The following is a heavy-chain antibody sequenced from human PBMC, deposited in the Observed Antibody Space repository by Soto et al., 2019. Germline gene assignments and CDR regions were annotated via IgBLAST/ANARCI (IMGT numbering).Heavy chain of an antibody. CDR3: ARGLPYDILTGDDPGDWEFGYYFYY. J-gene: IGHJ4*02. D-gene: IGHD3-9*01. Sequence: SETLSLTCTVSGGSISSGGYYWSWIRQHPGKGLEWIGYIYYSGSTYYNPPLKSRVTISVDTSKNQFSLKLSSVTAADTAVYYCARGLPYDILTGDDPGDWEFGYYFYYWGKGTLVTVSS. V-gene: IGHV4-31*03. CDR2: IYYSGST. CDR1: GGSISSGGYY.